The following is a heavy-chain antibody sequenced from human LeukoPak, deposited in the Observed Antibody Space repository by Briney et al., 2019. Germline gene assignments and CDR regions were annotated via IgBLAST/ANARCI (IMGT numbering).Heavy chain of an antibody. V-gene: IGHV3-23*01. CDR2: ISGSGGST. J-gene: IGHJ5*02. CDR3: AKAYSYGPGNWFDP. CDR1: GFSFSSYA. Sequence: PGGSLRLSCAASGFSFSSYAMSWVRQAPGKGLEWVSAISGSGGSTYYADSVKGRFTISRDNSKNTLYLQMNSLRAEDTAVYYCAKAYSYGPGNWFDPWGQGTLVTVSS. D-gene: IGHD5-18*01.